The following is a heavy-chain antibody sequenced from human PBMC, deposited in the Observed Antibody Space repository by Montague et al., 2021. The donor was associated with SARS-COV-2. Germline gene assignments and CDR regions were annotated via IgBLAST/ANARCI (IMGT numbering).Heavy chain of an antibody. CDR1: GGSISRNY. D-gene: IGHD4-23*01. J-gene: IGHJ6*02. Sequence: SETLSLTCTVSGGSISRNYCHWIRQPPATGLEWIGYIYYSGTTNXNPSLKSRVTMSVATSKNQFSLKLTSVTAADTAVSYCASGGGNSADHYYAGMDVWGLGTTVSVSS. CDR3: ASGGGNSADHYYAGMDV. V-gene: IGHV4-59*01. CDR2: IYYSGTT.